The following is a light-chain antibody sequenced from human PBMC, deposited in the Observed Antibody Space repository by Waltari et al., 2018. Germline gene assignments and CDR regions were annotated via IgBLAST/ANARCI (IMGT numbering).Light chain of an antibody. CDR1: QTILYNSNNKNY. Sequence: DFVMTQSPDSLAVSLAEMASIHCTSTQTILYNSNNKNYLAWYQQKPGQPPKLLIYRASTRQSGVTDRFSGSGSGTDFTLTISSLQAGDVAVYYCQQYFTTLTFGGGTKVEIK. J-gene: IGKJ4*01. V-gene: IGKV4-1*01. CDR2: RAS. CDR3: QQYFTTLT.